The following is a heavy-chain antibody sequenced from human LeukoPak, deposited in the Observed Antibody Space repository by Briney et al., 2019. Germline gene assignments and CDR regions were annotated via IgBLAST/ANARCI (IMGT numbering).Heavy chain of an antibody. CDR3: ARSYGSGSYYPNWFDP. D-gene: IGHD3-10*01. CDR1: GFTFSSYA. J-gene: IGHJ5*02. V-gene: IGHV3-30-3*01. CDR2: ISYDGSNK. Sequence: GGSLRLSCAASGFTFSSYAMHWVRQAPGKGLEWVAVISYDGSNKYYADSVKGRFTISRDNAKNSLYLQMNSLRAEDTAVYYCARSYGSGSYYPNWFDPWGQGTLVTVSS.